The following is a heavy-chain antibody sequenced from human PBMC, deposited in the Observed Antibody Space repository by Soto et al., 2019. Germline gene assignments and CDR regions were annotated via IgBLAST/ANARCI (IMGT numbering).Heavy chain of an antibody. J-gene: IGHJ4*02. CDR3: ERESADLTSNFDD. CDR1: GFTFTRYS. Sequence: EVQLVESGGGLVKPGGSLRLSCAASGFTFTRYSMNWVRQAPGKGLEWVGSISSTTNYIDYGDSMRGRFTISRYNAKHSLYLEMNSLRAEDTAVYYCERESADLTSNFDDWGQGTLVTVSS. V-gene: IGHV3-21*06. CDR2: ISSTTNYI.